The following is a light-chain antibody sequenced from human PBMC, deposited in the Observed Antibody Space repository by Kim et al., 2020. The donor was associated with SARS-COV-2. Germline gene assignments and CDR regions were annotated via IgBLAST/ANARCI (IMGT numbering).Light chain of an antibody. V-gene: IGKV3-15*01. Sequence: EIVLTQSPATLSVSPGERATLSCRASQSVGSNLAWYQQRPGQAPRLLMYGASTRATCVPARFSGSGSGTEFTLTISSPQSEDFAVYYCQQYNRWPPYIFGQGTKLEI. CDR2: GAS. J-gene: IGKJ2*01. CDR3: QQYNRWPPYI. CDR1: QSVGSN.